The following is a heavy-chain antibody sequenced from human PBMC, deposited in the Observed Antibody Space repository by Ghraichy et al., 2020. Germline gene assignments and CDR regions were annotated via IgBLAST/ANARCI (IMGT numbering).Heavy chain of an antibody. Sequence: SETLSLTCAISGDSVSSNSAAWNWIRQSPSRGLEWLGRTYYRSKWYNDYAVSVKSRITINPDTSKNQFSLQLNSVTPEDTAVYYCASSSLKCGGSCYEEDYYYGMDVWGQGTTVTVSS. J-gene: IGHJ6*02. CDR3: ASSSLKCGGSCYEEDYYYGMDV. CDR2: TYYRSKWYN. CDR1: GDSVSSNSAA. D-gene: IGHD2-15*01. V-gene: IGHV6-1*01.